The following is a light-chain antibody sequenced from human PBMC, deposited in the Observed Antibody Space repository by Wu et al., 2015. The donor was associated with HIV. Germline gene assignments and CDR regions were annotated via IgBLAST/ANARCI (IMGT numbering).Light chain of an antibody. J-gene: IGKJ4*01. CDR2: GAS. CDR3: QQYNNWPPAT. CDR1: QSVSSN. Sequence: ETVMTQSPVTLSVSPGERATLSCRASQSVSSNLAWYQQKPGQAPRLLIYGASTRATGIPARFSGSGSGTEFTLTISSMQSEDFAVYYCQQYNNWPPATFGGGTKVEIK. V-gene: IGKV3-15*01.